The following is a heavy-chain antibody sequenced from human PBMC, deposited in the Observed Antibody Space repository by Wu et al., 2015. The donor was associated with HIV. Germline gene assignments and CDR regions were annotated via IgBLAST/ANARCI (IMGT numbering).Heavy chain of an antibody. V-gene: IGHV1-69*11. J-gene: IGHJ4*02. CDR1: GGPFSSYA. D-gene: IGHD3-10*01. Sequence: QVQLVQSGAEVKKPGSSVKVSCKASGGPFSSYAMNWVRQAPGQGLEWMGGIIPILGTVDYAQKFQGRVTITADESTSTAYMELSSLTSEDTAVYSCAREGYASGGFDYWGQGTLVTVSS. CDR2: IIPILGTV. CDR3: AREGYASGGFDY.